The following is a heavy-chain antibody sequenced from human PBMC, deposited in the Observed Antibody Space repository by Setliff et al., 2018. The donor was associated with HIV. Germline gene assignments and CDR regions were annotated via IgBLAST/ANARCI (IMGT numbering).Heavy chain of an antibody. CDR3: ARDFSGGHYHDY. CDR2: INPNSGGT. D-gene: IGHD2-15*01. J-gene: IGHJ4*02. Sequence: GASVKVSCKASGYTFTAYYMHWVRQAPGQGLEWMGWINPNSGGTVYAQKFQGRVTMTRDTSISTSYMELSGLRVEDTAVYYCARDFSGGHYHDYWGQGTLVTVSS. CDR1: GYTFTAYY. V-gene: IGHV1-2*02.